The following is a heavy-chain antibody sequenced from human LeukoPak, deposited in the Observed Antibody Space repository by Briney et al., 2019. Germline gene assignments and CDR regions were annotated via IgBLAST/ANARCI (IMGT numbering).Heavy chain of an antibody. V-gene: IGHV4-61*02. Sequence: SQTLSLTCTVSGGSISSGSYYWRWIRQPAGKGLEWIVRIYSSGSNNYNPSLNSRITISVDTSKNQFSLKLSSVTAADTAVYYCGRGKRDLDILNLWGQGTLVTVSS. CDR2: IYSSGSN. CDR1: GGSISSGSYY. J-gene: IGHJ5*02. D-gene: IGHD3-9*01. CDR3: GRGKRDLDILNL.